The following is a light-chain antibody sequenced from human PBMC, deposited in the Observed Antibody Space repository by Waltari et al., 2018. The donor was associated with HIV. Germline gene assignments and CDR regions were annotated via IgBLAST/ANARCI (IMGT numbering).Light chain of an antibody. CDR1: SGSVSGKSP. CDR3: VLYVGSGIWV. J-gene: IGLJ3*02. Sequence: QTVVTQESSLAVSPGGTVTLTCGLSSGSVSGKSPTRRYPQTPGQAPRTLIYNTNTRSSGVPVRFSGSILGNKAALTISGAQADDECDYHCVLYVGSGIWVFGGGTKLTVL. V-gene: IGLV8-61*01. CDR2: NTN.